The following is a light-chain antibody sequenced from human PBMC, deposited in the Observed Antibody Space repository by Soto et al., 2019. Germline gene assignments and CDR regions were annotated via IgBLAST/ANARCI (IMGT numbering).Light chain of an antibody. CDR1: QSVSSSY. V-gene: IGKV3-20*01. CDR2: GAS. CDR3: QQYGGSAT. J-gene: IGKJ1*01. Sequence: EIVFTQSPGTLSLSPGERATLSCRASQSVSSSYLAWYQQKPGQTPRLLIYGASSRATGIPDRFSGSGSGTDFTLTVSRLEPEDFAVYYCQQYGGSATFGQGTKVDIK.